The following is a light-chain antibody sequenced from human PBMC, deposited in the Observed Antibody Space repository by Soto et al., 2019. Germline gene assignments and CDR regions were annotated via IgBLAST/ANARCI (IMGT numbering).Light chain of an antibody. CDR1: QSVSSN. CDR2: GAS. J-gene: IGKJ1*01. CDR3: QHYNNWPTWT. V-gene: IGKV3-15*01. Sequence: EIVMTQSPATLSVSPGERATLSCRASQSVSSNLAWYQQKPGQAPRLLIYGASTRATGIPARFSGSGSGTASARTISSLQSEDFAVYYCQHYNNWPTWTIGQGTKVEIK.